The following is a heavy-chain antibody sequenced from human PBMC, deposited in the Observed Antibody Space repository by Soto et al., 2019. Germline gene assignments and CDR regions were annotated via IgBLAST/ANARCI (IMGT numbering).Heavy chain of an antibody. J-gene: IGHJ4*02. CDR1: GFTFSSYA. CDR3: AKDSKTSSRLGTLDC. Sequence: PGGSLRLSCAASGFTFSSYAMTWVRQAPGKGLEWVSSIGGSTYYADSVKGRFTISRDNSKNTLYLQVYSLRADDTAVYYCAKDSKTSSRLGTLDCWGRGTLVTVSS. CDR2: IGGST. V-gene: IGHV3-23*01. D-gene: IGHD7-27*01.